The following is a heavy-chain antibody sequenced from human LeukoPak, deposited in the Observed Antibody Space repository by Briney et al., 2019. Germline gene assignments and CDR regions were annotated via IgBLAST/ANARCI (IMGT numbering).Heavy chain of an antibody. D-gene: IGHD3-22*01. CDR1: GYTFTSYA. CDR2: NNTNTGNP. V-gene: IGHV7-4-1*02. CDR3: ARDDSSGYYNWFDP. Sequence: ASVKVSCKASGYTFTSYAMNWVRQAPGQGLEWMGWNNTNTGNPTYAQGFTGRFVFSLDTSVSTAYLQISSLKAEDTAVYYCARDDSSGYYNWFDPWGQGTLVTVSS. J-gene: IGHJ5*02.